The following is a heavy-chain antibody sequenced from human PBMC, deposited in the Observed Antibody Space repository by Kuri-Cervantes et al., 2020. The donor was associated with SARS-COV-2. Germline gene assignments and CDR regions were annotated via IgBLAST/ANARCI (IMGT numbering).Heavy chain of an antibody. Sequence: SETLSLTCNVSGASISSGAYYWSWIRHPAGKELEWIGRIYTTGSTHYNPSLKSRVTISVDTSKNQFSLNLSPVTAADTAVYYCARATAGSLRYFDYWGQGTLVTVSS. CDR1: GASISSGAYY. V-gene: IGHV4-61*02. J-gene: IGHJ4*02. CDR3: ARATAGSLRYFDY. CDR2: IYTTGST. D-gene: IGHD6-13*01.